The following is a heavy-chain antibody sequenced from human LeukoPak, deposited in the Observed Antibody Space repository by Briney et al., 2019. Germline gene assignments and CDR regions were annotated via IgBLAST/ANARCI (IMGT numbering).Heavy chain of an antibody. J-gene: IGHJ4*02. CDR2: IYYSGST. Sequence: PSETLSLTCTVSGGSISSYYWSWIRQPPGKGLEGIGYIYYSGSTNYNPSLKSRVTISVDTSKNQFSLKLSSVTAADTAVYYCARSYYDILTGQGYFDYWGRGTLVTVSS. CDR3: ARSYYDILTGQGYFDY. V-gene: IGHV4-59*01. D-gene: IGHD3-9*01. CDR1: GGSISSYY.